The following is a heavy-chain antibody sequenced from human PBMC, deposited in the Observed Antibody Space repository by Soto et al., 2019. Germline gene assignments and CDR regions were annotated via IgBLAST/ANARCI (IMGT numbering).Heavy chain of an antibody. J-gene: IGHJ4*02. Sequence: WWSWVRQPPGKGLEWIGEIYHSGSTNYNPSLKSRVAISIDTSNNQFSLNLNSVTAADTAVYYCASSHYDILTGFYPRYIDYWGQGTLVTVSS. V-gene: IGHV4-4*02. D-gene: IGHD3-9*01. CDR2: IYHSGST. CDR3: ASSHYDILTGFYPRYIDY. CDR1: W.